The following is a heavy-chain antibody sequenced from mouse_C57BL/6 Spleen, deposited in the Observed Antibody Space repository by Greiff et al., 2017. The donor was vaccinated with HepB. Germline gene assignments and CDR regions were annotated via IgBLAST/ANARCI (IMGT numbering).Heavy chain of an antibody. Sequence: EVQLQQSGPELVKPGASVKISCKASGYSFTGYYMNWVKQSPEKSLEWIGEINPSTGGTTYNQKFKAKATLTVDKSSSTAYMQLKSLTSEDSAVYYCARSWDYDEFAYWGQGTLVTVSA. D-gene: IGHD2-4*01. J-gene: IGHJ3*01. CDR3: ARSWDYDEFAY. V-gene: IGHV1-42*01. CDR1: GYSFTGYY. CDR2: INPSTGGT.